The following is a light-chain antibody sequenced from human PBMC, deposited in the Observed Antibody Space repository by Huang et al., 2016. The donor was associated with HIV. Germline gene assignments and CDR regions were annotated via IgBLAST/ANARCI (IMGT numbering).Light chain of an antibody. V-gene: IGKV1-9*01. CDR3: QQVSSYPRT. CDR1: QAISSY. J-gene: IGKJ1*01. Sequence: IQLTQSPSSLSASVGDRVTITCRTSQAISSYLAWYQQKPGRAPKLLISVASTLQSGVPSRFGGSGSGTEFTLTINSLQPEDLATYFCQQVSSYPRTFGQGTKVEIK. CDR2: VAS.